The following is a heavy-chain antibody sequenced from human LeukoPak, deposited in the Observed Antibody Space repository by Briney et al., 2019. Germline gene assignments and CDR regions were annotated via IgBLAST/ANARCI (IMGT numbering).Heavy chain of an antibody. J-gene: IGHJ1*01. V-gene: IGHV1-69*13. CDR2: VIPIFGTA. Sequence: SVKVSCKASGGTFSSYAISWVRQAPGQGLEWMGGVIPIFGTANYAQKFQGRVTITADESTSTAYMELSSLRSEDTAVYYCARVYQEWLVRPPYFQHWGQGTLVTVSS. D-gene: IGHD6-19*01. CDR1: GGTFSSYA. CDR3: ARVYQEWLVRPPYFQH.